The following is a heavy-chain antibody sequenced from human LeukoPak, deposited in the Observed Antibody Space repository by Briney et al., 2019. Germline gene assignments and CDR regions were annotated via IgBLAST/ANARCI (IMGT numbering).Heavy chain of an antibody. CDR3: AKLIDTLGTNAFDI. CDR1: GFTFDDYA. D-gene: IGHD2-15*01. Sequence: GGSLRLSCAASGFTFDDYAMHWVRQAPGKGLEWVSLISGDGGSTYYADSVRGRFTISRDNSKNSLYLQMDSLRTEDTAFYYCAKLIDTLGTNAFDIWGQGTMVTVSS. CDR2: ISGDGGST. J-gene: IGHJ3*02. V-gene: IGHV3-43*02.